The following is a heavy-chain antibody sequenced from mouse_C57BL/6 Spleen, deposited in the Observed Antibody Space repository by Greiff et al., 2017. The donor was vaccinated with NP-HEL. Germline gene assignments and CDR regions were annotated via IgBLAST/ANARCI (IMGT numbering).Heavy chain of an antibody. V-gene: IGHV1-64*01. CDR3: ARSVGSRGAMDD. J-gene: IGHJ4*01. CDR2: IHPNSGST. Sequence: VQLQQPGAELVKPGASVKLSCKASGYTFTSYWMHWVKQRPGQGLEWIGMIHPNSGSTNYNEKFKSKATLTVDKSSSTAYMQLSSLTSEDSAVYYCARSVGSRGAMDDWGQGTSVTVSS. D-gene: IGHD1-1*01. CDR1: GYTFTSYW.